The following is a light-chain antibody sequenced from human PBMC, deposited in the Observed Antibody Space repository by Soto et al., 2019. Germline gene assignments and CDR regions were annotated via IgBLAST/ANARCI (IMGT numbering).Light chain of an antibody. CDR2: EVR. J-gene: IGLJ1*01. Sequence: QSALTQPASVSGSPGQSITLSCTGTSGDVGFYNLVSWYQQHPGKAPQLIIYEVRLRPSGISDRFSGSKSGITASLTISGLQPEDEADYYCASYTTDTTRLFGTGTKVTVL. CDR3: ASYTTDTTRL. V-gene: IGLV2-14*02. CDR1: SGDVGFYNL.